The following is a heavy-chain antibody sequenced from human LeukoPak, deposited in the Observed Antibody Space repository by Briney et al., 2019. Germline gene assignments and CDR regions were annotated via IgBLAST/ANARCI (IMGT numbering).Heavy chain of an antibody. Sequence: ASVKVSCTASGYTFTSYGISWVRQAPGQGLEWMGWISAYNGNTNYAQKLQGRATMTTDTSTSTAYMELRSLRSDDTAVYYCAREGSRYCSGGSCRTYYYYYYMDVWGKGTTVTISS. D-gene: IGHD2-15*01. J-gene: IGHJ6*03. CDR2: ISAYNGNT. CDR3: AREGSRYCSGGSCRTYYYYYYMDV. V-gene: IGHV1-18*01. CDR1: GYTFTSYG.